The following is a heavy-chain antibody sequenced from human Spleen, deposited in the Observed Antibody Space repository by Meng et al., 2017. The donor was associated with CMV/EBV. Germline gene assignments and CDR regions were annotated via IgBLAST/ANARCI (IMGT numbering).Heavy chain of an antibody. CDR2: INTYNGDT. D-gene: IGHD3-9*01. V-gene: IGHV1-18*01. Sequence: ASVKVSCKASEYSFTSYGISWVRQAPGQGLEWMGWINTYNGDTNYAQKLQGRVTMTRDTSTGTAYMELGSLRSDDTAVYYCARSITIFQIDYWGQGTLVTVSS. J-gene: IGHJ4*02. CDR3: ARSITIFQIDY. CDR1: EYSFTSYG.